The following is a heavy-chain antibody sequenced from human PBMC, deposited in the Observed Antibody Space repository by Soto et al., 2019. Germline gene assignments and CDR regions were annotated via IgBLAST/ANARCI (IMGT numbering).Heavy chain of an antibody. CDR1: GGSFSGYY. D-gene: IGHD3-10*01. V-gene: IGHV4-34*01. CDR3: ARGRGDGYNQHWYFDL. CDR2: INHSGST. J-gene: IGHJ2*01. Sequence: QVHLQQWGAGLLKPSETLSLTCAVYGGSFSGYYWSWIRQPPGKGLEWIGEINHSGSTNYNPSLKSRVSISVGTSNNQFSLKLSSVTAADTAVYYCARGRGDGYNQHWYFDLWAVAPWSLSLQ.